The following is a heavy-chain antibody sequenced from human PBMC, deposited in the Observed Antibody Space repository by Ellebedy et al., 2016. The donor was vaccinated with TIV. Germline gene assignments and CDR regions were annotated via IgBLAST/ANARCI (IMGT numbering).Heavy chain of an antibody. D-gene: IGHD3-22*01. CDR3: ARISLGSSGYYGFDY. J-gene: IGHJ4*02. V-gene: IGHV2-70*11. CDR1: GFSLSTSGMC. Sequence: SGPTLVKPTQTLTLTCTFSGFSLSTSGMCVSWIRQPPGKALEWLARIDWDDDKYYSTSLKTRLTISKDTSKNQVVLTMTNMDPVDTATYYCARISLGSSGYYGFDYWGQGTLVTVSS. CDR2: IDWDDDK.